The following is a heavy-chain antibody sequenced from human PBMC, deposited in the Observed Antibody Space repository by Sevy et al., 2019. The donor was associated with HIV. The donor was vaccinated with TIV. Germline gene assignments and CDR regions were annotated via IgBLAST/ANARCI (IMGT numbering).Heavy chain of an antibody. CDR1: GGSISSYY. CDR3: ARHAPSITMVRGVLTYFDY. V-gene: IGHV4-59*08. J-gene: IGHJ4*02. Sequence: SETLSLTCTVSGGSISSYYWSWIRQPPGKGLEWIGYIYYSGSTNYNPSIKSRVTISVDTSKNQFSLKLSSVTAADTAVYYCARHAPSITMVRGVLTYFDYWGQGTLVTVSS. CDR2: IYYSGST. D-gene: IGHD3-10*01.